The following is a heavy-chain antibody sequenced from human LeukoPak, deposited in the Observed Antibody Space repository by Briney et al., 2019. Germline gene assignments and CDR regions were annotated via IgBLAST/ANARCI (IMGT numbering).Heavy chain of an antibody. Sequence: GGSLSLSCAASGFTFSSYGMHWVRQAPGKGLEWVAVISDDGSNKYYVDSVKGRFTISRDNSKNTLYLQMNSLRAEDTAVFYCASSPTYCSSTSCYINYWGQGALVTVSS. CDR2: ISDDGSNK. D-gene: IGHD2-2*02. J-gene: IGHJ4*02. CDR1: GFTFSSYG. CDR3: ASSPTYCSSTSCYINY. V-gene: IGHV3-30*03.